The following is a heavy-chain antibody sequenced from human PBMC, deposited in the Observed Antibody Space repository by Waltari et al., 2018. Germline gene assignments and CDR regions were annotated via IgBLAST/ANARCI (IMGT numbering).Heavy chain of an antibody. V-gene: IGHV2-5*02. J-gene: IGHJ4*02. CDR2: IYWDDDK. D-gene: IGHD1-20*01. CDR3: AHSGIVTGTSSFDY. Sequence: QITLKESGPTLVKHTQTLTLTCTFSGFSLSTSGVGVGWIRQPPGEALEWLALIYWDDDKRYSPSLKSKLTITKDTSKNQVVLTMTNMDPVDTATYYCAHSGIVTGTSSFDYWGQGTLVTVSS. CDR1: GFSLSTSGVG.